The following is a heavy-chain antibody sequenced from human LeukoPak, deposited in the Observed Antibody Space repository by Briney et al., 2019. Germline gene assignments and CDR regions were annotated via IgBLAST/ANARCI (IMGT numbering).Heavy chain of an antibody. CDR2: IKQDGSEK. CDR3: ARAKRGYSYGMFDY. Sequence: AGGSLRLSCAASGFTFSSYWMSWVRQAPGKGLEWVANIKQDGSEKYYVDSVKGRFTISRDNAKNSLYLQMNSLRAEDTAVYYCARAKRGYSYGMFDYWGQGTLVTVSS. J-gene: IGHJ4*02. D-gene: IGHD5-18*01. CDR1: GFTFSSYW. V-gene: IGHV3-7*05.